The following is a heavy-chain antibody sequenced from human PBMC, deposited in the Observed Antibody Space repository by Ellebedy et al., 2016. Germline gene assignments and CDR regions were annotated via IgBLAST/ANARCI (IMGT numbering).Heavy chain of an antibody. CDR1: GFTFSSYA. CDR2: ISGSGGST. J-gene: IGHJ6*03. CDR3: ARDPGYMDV. Sequence: GESLKISXAASGFTFSSYAMSWVRQAPGKGLEWVSAISGSGGSTYYADSVKGRFTISRDNSKNTLYLQMNSLRAEDTAVYYCARDPGYMDVWGKGTTVTVSS. V-gene: IGHV3-23*01.